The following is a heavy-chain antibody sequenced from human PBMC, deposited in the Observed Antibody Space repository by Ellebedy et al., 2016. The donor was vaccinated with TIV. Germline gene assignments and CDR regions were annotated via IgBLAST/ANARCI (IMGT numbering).Heavy chain of an antibody. V-gene: IGHV4-59*01. CDR3: ARQYSSGWYGPFWFDP. CDR2: IYYSGST. Sequence: SETLSLTXTVSGGSISSYYWSWIRQPPGKGLEWIGYIYYSGSTNYNPSLKCRVTISVDTSKNQFSLKLSSVTAADTAVYYCARQYSSGWYGPFWFDPWGQGTLVTVSS. CDR1: GGSISSYY. J-gene: IGHJ5*02. D-gene: IGHD6-19*01.